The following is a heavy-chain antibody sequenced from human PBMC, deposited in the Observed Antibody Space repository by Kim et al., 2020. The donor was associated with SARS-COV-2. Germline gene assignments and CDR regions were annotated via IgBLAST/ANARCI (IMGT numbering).Heavy chain of an antibody. V-gene: IGHV4-4*07. CDR2: IYTSGRT. D-gene: IGHD3-16*02. CDR3: ASALGH. Sequence: SETLSLTCTVSGDSLSSDYWSWNRQPAGKGLEWIGRIYTSGRTNYNPSLQSRVTMSVDMSKNQFSLKLSSVTAADTAVHYCASALGHRGQGTLVTVSS. J-gene: IGHJ4*02. CDR1: GDSLSSDY.